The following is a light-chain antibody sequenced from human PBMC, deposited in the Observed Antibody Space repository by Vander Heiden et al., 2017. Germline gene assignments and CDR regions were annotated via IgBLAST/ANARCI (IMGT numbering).Light chain of an antibody. CDR1: ELQKQY. V-gene: IGLV3-25*03. J-gene: IGLJ2*01. CDR3: QSADSSGTYVV. Sequence: YELTQPPSVSVPPGQTARITCSGDELQKQYAYGYQQKPGKAPVLVIYKDSERPSGMPERFSSSSAGKTDEADYYCQSADSSGTYVVFGGGTKLTVL. CDR2: KDS.